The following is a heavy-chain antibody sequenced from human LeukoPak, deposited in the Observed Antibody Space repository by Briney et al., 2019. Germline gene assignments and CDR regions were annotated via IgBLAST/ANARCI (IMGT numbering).Heavy chain of an antibody. CDR1: GFTFSNYA. J-gene: IGHJ6*02. V-gene: IGHV3-23*01. Sequence: PGGSLRLSCAASGFTFSNYAVTWVREAPRKGLEWVSSINGGGGKTYYTDSVKGRFTISRDNSKNTLYLQMNSLRAEDRAVYYCAKAPTYERRVYGRDVWGQGTTVTVSS. D-gene: IGHD2-8*01. CDR3: AKAPTYERRVYGRDV. CDR2: INGGGGKT.